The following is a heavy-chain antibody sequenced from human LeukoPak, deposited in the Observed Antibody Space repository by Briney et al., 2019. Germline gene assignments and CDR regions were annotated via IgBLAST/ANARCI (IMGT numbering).Heavy chain of an antibody. CDR3: AREGEDIVVVPAAVSGWFDP. CDR1: GGSISSGDYY. Sequence: PSETLSLTCTVSGGSISSGDYYWSWIRQPPGKGLEWFGYIYYSGSTYYNPSLKSRVTISVDTPKNQFSLKLSSVTAADTAVYYCAREGEDIVVVPAAVSGWFDPWGQGTLVTVSS. V-gene: IGHV4-30-4*08. J-gene: IGHJ5*02. D-gene: IGHD2-2*01. CDR2: IYYSGST.